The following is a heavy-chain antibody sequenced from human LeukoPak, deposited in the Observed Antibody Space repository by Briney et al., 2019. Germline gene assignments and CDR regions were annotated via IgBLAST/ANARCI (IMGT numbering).Heavy chain of an antibody. V-gene: IGHV3-23*01. CDR1: GFTFSSYA. Sequence: GGSLRLSCAASGFTFSSYAMSWVRQAPGKGLEWVSAISGSGGSTYYADSVKGRFTISRDNSKNTLYLQMNSLRAEDTAVYYCAKSPAAKYYYGSGSYYNGASYYFDYWGQGTLVTVSS. CDR3: AKSPAAKYYYGSGSYYNGASYYFDY. D-gene: IGHD3-10*01. CDR2: ISGSGGST. J-gene: IGHJ4*02.